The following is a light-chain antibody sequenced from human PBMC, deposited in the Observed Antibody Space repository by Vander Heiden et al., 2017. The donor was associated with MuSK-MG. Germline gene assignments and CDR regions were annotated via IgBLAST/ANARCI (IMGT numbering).Light chain of an antibody. CDR3: GTWDSSLSAVV. Sequence: QSVLTQPPSVSAAPGQKVTISCSASSPNIGNNYVSWYQQLPGTAPKLLIYENNKRPSGIPDRFSGSKSGTSATLSITGLQTGDEADYYCGTWDSSLSAVVFGGGTKLTVL. V-gene: IGLV1-51*02. CDR1: SPNIGNNY. CDR2: ENN. J-gene: IGLJ2*01.